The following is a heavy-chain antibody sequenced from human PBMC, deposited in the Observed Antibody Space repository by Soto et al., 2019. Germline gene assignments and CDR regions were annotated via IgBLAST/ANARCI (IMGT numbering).Heavy chain of an antibody. V-gene: IGHV3-48*02. CDR1: GFTCNNYS. D-gene: IGHD6-13*01. Sequence: EVQLVESGGGLVQPWGSLRLACAASGFTCNNYSINWVRQAPGKGLEWVSYISSSSSTIYYAGSVKGRFTISRDNAKNSLYLQMNSLRDEDTAVYYCASDQQRLVRGSYYYGMDVWFQGTTVTVSS. J-gene: IGHJ6*02. CDR2: ISSSSSTI. CDR3: ASDQQRLVRGSYYYGMDV.